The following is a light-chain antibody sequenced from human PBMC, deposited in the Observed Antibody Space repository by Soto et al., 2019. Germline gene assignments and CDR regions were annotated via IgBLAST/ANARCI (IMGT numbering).Light chain of an antibody. V-gene: IGKV1-33*01. J-gene: IGKJ2*01. CDR2: DAS. CDR3: HQYNDLPHT. CDR1: QNISNY. Sequence: DIQMTQSPSSLTASVGDRVTITCQTSQNISNYLVWYQQSPGKAPNLLIYDASNLEAGVPSRFSGRGSGTHFTLTISSLQPEEIARYYCHQYNDLPHTFGGGTSLQIK.